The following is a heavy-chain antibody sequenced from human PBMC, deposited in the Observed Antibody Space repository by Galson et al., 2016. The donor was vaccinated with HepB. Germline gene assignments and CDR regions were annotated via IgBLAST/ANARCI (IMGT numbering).Heavy chain of an antibody. CDR2: INGYDGKT. CDR1: GYNFLGFG. D-gene: IGHD1-26*01. V-gene: IGHV1-18*01. J-gene: IGHJ4*02. CDR3: GRKTSVGFAY. Sequence: SVKVSCKASGYNFLGFGISWMRQAPGQGLEWIGWINGYDGKTNHAQNFQGRVTMTTDTSTKIAYMELRGLRPDDTAIYFCGRKTSVGFAYWGQGTLVAVSS.